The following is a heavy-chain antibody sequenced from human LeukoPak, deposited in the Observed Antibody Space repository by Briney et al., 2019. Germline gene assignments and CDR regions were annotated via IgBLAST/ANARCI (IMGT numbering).Heavy chain of an antibody. D-gene: IGHD4-23*01. V-gene: IGHV1-2*02. J-gene: IGHJ4*02. CDR3: TIYGGKSAFDY. CDR2: INPNSGGA. CDR1: GYTFTGYY. Sequence: GASVKVSCKASGYTFTGYYMHWVRQGPGQGLEWMGWINPNSGGANYAQNFQGRVTMTRDTSTSTVYMELSSLRSEDTAVYYCTIYGGKSAFDYWGQGTLVTVSS.